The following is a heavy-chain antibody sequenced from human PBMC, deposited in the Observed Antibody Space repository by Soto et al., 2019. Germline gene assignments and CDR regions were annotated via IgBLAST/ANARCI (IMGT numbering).Heavy chain of an antibody. CDR2: IYYSGST. CDR1: GGSITNTDYY. D-gene: IGHD5-18*01. CDR3: ARHDPLTAPTPTGGIDS. Sequence: SETLSLTCSVSGGSITNTDYYWGWIRQPPGKGLEWIGSIYYSGSTFYSPSLESRVTLSVDTSENQFSLRLGSVTAADTALYFCARHDPLTAPTPTGGIDSWGQGTLVTVSS. V-gene: IGHV4-39*01. J-gene: IGHJ4*02.